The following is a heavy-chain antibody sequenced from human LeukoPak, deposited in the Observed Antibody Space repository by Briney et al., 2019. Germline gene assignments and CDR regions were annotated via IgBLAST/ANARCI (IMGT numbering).Heavy chain of an antibody. Sequence: GGSLRLSCAAPGFTFSSYAMYWVRQAPGRELDWAPGMFGGGGSTYYADSVKGRFTISRDNSKNTVYLQMNSLRAEDTAVYYCAKTTAGYSSGRYPGWPVDYWGQGTLVTVSS. J-gene: IGHJ4*02. D-gene: IGHD6-19*01. V-gene: IGHV3-23*01. CDR3: AKTTAGYSSGRYPGWPVDY. CDR2: MFGGGGST. CDR1: GFTFSSYA.